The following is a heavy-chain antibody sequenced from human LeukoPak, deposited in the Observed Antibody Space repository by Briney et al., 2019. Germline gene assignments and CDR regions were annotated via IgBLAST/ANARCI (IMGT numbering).Heavy chain of an antibody. CDR1: GFTFSSYA. J-gene: IGHJ1*01. CDR2: ISYDGSNK. CDR3: ARGGDGYNYGEYFQH. D-gene: IGHD5-24*01. V-gene: IGHV3-30*04. Sequence: GGSLRLSCAASGFTFSSYAMHWVRQAPGKGLEWVAVISYDGSNKYYADSVKGRFTISRDNSKSTLYLQMNSLRAEDTAVYYCARGGDGYNYGEYFQHWGQGTLVTVSS.